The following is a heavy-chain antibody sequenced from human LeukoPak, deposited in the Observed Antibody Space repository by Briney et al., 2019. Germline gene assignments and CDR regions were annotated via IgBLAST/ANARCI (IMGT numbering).Heavy chain of an antibody. CDR3: AIFGVGTDYSYYMDV. Sequence: ASVKVSCKASGYSFADYYMHWVRQAPGQGLEWMGWINPDIGGTNYAQKFQGRVTMTRDTSSSTAYMELSRLRSDDTAVYYCAIFGVGTDYSYYMDVWGKGTTVTVSS. CDR2: INPDIGGT. D-gene: IGHD3-3*01. CDR1: GYSFADYY. V-gene: IGHV1-2*02. J-gene: IGHJ6*03.